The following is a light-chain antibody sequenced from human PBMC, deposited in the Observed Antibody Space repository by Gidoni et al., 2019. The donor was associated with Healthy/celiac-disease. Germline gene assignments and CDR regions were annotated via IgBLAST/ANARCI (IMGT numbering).Light chain of an antibody. V-gene: IGKV3-20*01. CDR3: QQYGSSPWT. J-gene: IGKJ1*01. CDR1: QSVSSSY. Sequence: EIVLTKPPGTLSLSPGERATLSCRASQSVSSSYVAWYQQKPGQAPRLLIYGASSRATGIPDRFSGSGSGTDFTVTISRLEPEDFAVYYCQQYGSSPWTFGQGTKVEIK. CDR2: GAS.